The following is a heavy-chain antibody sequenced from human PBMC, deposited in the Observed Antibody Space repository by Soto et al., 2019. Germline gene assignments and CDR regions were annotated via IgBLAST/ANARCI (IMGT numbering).Heavy chain of an antibody. CDR1: GYTFTSYY. CDR2: INPSGGST. D-gene: IGHD2-21*02. CDR3: ARDHCGGDCYPDHDAFDI. V-gene: IGHV1-46*01. J-gene: IGHJ3*02. Sequence: DSVKVSCKASGYTFTSYYMHWVRQAPGQGLEWMGIINPSGGSTSYAQKLQGRVTMTRDTSTSTVYMELSSLRSEDTAVYYCARDHCGGDCYPDHDAFDIWGQGTMVTVSS.